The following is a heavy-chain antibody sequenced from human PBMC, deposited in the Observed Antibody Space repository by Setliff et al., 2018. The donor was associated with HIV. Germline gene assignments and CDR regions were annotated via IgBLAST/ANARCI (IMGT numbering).Heavy chain of an antibody. CDR2: TNPDGREV. Sequence: PGGSLRLSCEASKFTFKDHWMAWVRRVPGKGLEWVAHTNPDGREVNYGDAVRGRFTISRDNSRNTLHLQVNSLRADDTALYYCVKGIVPNWGHHFDYWGQGTLVTVSS. V-gene: IGHV3-7*01. CDR3: VKGIVPNWGHHFDY. J-gene: IGHJ4*02. CDR1: KFTFKDHW. D-gene: IGHD7-27*01.